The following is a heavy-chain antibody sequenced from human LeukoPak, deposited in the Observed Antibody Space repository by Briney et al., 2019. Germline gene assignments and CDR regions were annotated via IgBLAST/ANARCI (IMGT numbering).Heavy chain of an antibody. D-gene: IGHD3-22*01. CDR3: ATDYDSSGYYPTVFDY. CDR2: IKQDGSEK. J-gene: IGHJ4*02. Sequence: PGGSLRLSCAAAGFTFSSYWMSWVRQAPGKGLEWVANIKQDGSEKYYVDSVKGRFTISRDNAKNSLYLQMNSPRAEDTAVYYCATDYDSSGYYPTVFDYWGQGTLVTVSS. V-gene: IGHV3-7*01. CDR1: GFTFSSYW.